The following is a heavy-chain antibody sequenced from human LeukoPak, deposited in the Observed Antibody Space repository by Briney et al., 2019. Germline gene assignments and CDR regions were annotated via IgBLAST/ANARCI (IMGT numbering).Heavy chain of an antibody. CDR3: AISAAADTLDY. CDR2: IYSGGST. J-gene: IGHJ4*02. V-gene: IGHV3-53*01. CDR1: GFTVSSNY. Sequence: GGSLRLSCAASGFTVSSNYMSWVRQAPGKGLEWVSVIYSGGSTYYADSVKGRFTISRDNSKNTLYLQMNSLRAEDTAVYYCAISAAADTLDYWGQGTLVTVSS. D-gene: IGHD6-13*01.